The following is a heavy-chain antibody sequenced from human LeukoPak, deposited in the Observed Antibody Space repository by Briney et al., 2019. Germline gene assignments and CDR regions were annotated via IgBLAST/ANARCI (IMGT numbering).Heavy chain of an antibody. J-gene: IGHJ3*02. CDR1: GFTVSSNY. CDR3: ARDLSPWETRNPDAFDI. D-gene: IGHD1-14*01. V-gene: IGHV3-53*01. Sequence: GGSLRLSCAASGFTVSSNYMSWVRRAPGKGLEWVSVIYSASSTYYADSVKGRFSISRDNSKNTLYLQMNSLRVEDTAVYYCARDLSPWETRNPDAFDIWGQGTMVTVSS. CDR2: IYSASST.